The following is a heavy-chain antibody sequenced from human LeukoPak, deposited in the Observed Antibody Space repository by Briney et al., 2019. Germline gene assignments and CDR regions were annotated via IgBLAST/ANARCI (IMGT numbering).Heavy chain of an antibody. CDR2: INPNSGGT. D-gene: IGHD2-2*01. Sequence: ASVKVSCKASGYTFTSHGISWVRQAPGQGLEWMGWINPNSGGTDYAQKFQGRVTMTRDTSISTAYMDLSRLRSDDTAVYYCARGMGVLVPAATWFDPWGQGTLVTVSS. V-gene: IGHV1-2*02. CDR3: ARGMGVLVPAATWFDP. J-gene: IGHJ5*02. CDR1: GYTFTSHG.